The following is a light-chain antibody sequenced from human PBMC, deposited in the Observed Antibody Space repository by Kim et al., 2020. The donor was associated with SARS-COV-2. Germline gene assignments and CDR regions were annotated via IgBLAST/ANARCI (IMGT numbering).Light chain of an antibody. CDR3: QQYNSYPYT. CDR2: KAS. V-gene: IGKV1-5*03. Sequence: SASVGDRLTITCRASQSISSWLAWYQQKPGKAPKLLIYKASSLESGVPSRFSGSGSGTEFTLTSSSLQPDDFATYYCQQYNSYPYTFGQGTKLEI. CDR1: QSISSW. J-gene: IGKJ2*01.